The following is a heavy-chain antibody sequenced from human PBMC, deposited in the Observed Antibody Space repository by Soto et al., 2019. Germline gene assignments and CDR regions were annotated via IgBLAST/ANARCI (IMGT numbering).Heavy chain of an antibody. Sequence: GESLKISCKGSGYSFTNYWISWVRQMPGKGLEWMGRIDPSDSYIKYSPSFQGHVTISADNSISTAYLQWSSLKASDTAMYYCARHDCSSTRCYNYGMDVWGQGTTVTVSS. J-gene: IGHJ6*02. CDR3: ARHDCSSTRCYNYGMDV. V-gene: IGHV5-10-1*01. CDR1: GYSFTNYW. D-gene: IGHD2-2*02. CDR2: IDPSDSYI.